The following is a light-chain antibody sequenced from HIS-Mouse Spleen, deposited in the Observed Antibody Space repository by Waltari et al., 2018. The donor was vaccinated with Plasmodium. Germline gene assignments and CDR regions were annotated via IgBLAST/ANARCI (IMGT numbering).Light chain of an antibody. Sequence: DIQMTQSPSSLSASVGDRVTITCRESQSISSYLNWYQQKPGKAPKLLIYAASSLQSGVPSRFSGSGSGTDFTLTISSLQPEDFATYYCQQSYSTPWTFVQGTKVEIK. CDR3: QQSYSTPWT. V-gene: IGKV1-39*01. J-gene: IGKJ1*01. CDR1: QSISSY. CDR2: AAS.